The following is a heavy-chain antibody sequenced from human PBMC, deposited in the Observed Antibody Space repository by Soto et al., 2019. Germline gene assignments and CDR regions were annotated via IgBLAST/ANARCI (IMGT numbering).Heavy chain of an antibody. J-gene: IGHJ4*02. Sequence: ASVKVSCKDSGGLFSSFAISWVRQAPGQGLEWLGGIIPVFGTTSYAEKFQGRVTITADESTNTAYMELTSLTSGDTAMYYCARGGGPYVWFNEFWGQGTLVTVSS. D-gene: IGHD3-16*01. V-gene: IGHV1-69*13. CDR2: IIPVFGTT. CDR3: ARGGGPYVWFNEF. CDR1: GGLFSSFA.